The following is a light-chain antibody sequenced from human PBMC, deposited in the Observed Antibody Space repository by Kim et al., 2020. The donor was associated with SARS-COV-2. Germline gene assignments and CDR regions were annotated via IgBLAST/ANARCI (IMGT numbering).Light chain of an antibody. J-gene: IGKJ4*01. V-gene: IGKV3-15*01. CDR1: QSVSSN. CDR2: GAS. Sequence: VSPGEKATLSCRASQSVSSNLAWYQQKPGQAPRLLIYGASTGATGIPARLRGSGSGTEFTLTISSLQSEDFAVYYCQQYNNWPLTFGGGTKVDIK. CDR3: QQYNNWPLT.